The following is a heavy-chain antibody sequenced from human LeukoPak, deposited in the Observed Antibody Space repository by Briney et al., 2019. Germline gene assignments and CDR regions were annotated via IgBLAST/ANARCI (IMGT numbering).Heavy chain of an antibody. Sequence: SETLSLTCTVSGGSISRLYWSWIRQPPGKGLEWIGYIYYSGSTNYNPSLESRVTISVDTSKNQFSLKLSSVTAVDTAVYYCGGVSCSGGSCYSPLWGQGTLVTVSP. CDR2: IYYSGST. V-gene: IGHV4-59*01. CDR1: GGSISRLY. J-gene: IGHJ4*02. D-gene: IGHD2-15*01. CDR3: GGVSCSGGSCYSPL.